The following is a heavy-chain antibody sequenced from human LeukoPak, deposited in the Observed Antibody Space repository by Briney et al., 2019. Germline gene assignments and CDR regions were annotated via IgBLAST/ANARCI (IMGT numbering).Heavy chain of an antibody. CDR2: ISYDGSNK. J-gene: IGHJ6*03. V-gene: IGHV3-30*01. CDR1: GFTFDDYA. D-gene: IGHD6-13*01. CDR3: ARDGIAAAGSGYYYYYMDV. Sequence: PGRSLRLSCAASGFTFDDYAMHWVRQAPGKGLEWVAVISYDGSNKYYADSVKGRFTISRDNSKNTLYLQMNSLRAEDTAVYYCARDGIAAAGSGYYYYYMDVWGKGTTVTVSS.